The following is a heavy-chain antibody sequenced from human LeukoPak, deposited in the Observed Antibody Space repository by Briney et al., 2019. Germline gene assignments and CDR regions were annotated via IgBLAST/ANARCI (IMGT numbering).Heavy chain of an antibody. CDR3: ARGDSSGWYIFDY. CDR1: GYTFTSYD. J-gene: IGHJ4*02. D-gene: IGHD6-19*01. V-gene: IGHV1-8*01. Sequence: ASVKVSCKASGYTFTSYDINWVRQATGQGLEWMGWMNPNSGNTGYAQKFQGRVTMTRNTSISTAYMELTSLRSDDTAVYYCARGDSSGWYIFDYWGQGTLVTVSS. CDR2: MNPNSGNT.